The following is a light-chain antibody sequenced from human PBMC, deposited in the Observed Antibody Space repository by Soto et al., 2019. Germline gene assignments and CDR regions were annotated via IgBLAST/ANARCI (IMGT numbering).Light chain of an antibody. CDR3: AEWDDSLNGYV. V-gene: IGLV1-44*01. J-gene: IGLJ1*01. CDR1: SSNIGSNT. CDR2: SNN. Sequence: QSVLTQPPSASGTPGQRVTISCSGSSSNIGSNTVNWYQQLPGTAPKLLIYSNNQRPSGVHDRFSGSKSGTSASLAISGLQSEDEDDYYCAEWDDSLNGYVFGTGTKVTVL.